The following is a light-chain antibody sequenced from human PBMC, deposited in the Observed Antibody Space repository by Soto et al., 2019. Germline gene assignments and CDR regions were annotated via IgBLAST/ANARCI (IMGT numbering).Light chain of an antibody. V-gene: IGKV1-8*01. Sequence: AIPMTQSPSSLSASTGDRVTITCRASQGISSYLAWYQQKPGKAPKLLIYAASTLQSGVPSRFSGSGSGTDFTLTISCLQSEDFATYYCQQLNSYSITFGQGTRLEI. CDR2: AAS. J-gene: IGKJ5*01. CDR1: QGISSY. CDR3: QQLNSYSIT.